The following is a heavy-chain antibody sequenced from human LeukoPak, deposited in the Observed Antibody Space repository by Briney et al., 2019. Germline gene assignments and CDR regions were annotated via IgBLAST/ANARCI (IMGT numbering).Heavy chain of an antibody. J-gene: IGHJ4*02. CDR3: ARGTQLVSDYFDY. D-gene: IGHD6-6*01. V-gene: IGHV3-30-3*01. Sequence: PGGSLRLSCAASGFTFSSYAMHWVRQAPGKGLEWVAVISYDGSNKYYADSVKGRFTISRDNSKNSLYLQMNSLRAEDTAVYYCARGTQLVSDYFDYWGQGTLVTVSS. CDR2: ISYDGSNK. CDR1: GFTFSSYA.